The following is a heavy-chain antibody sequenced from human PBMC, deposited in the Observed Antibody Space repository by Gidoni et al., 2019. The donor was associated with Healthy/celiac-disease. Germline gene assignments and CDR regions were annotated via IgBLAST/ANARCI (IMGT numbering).Heavy chain of an antibody. CDR1: GFTFSSYS. CDR3: ARGQSYDSSARDAFDI. CDR2: ISSSSSYI. Sequence: EVQLVESGGGLVKPGGSLRLSCAASGFTFSSYSRNWVRQAPGKGLEWVSSISSSSSYIYYADSVKGRFTISRDNAKNSLYLQMNSLRAEDTAVYYCARGQSYDSSARDAFDIWGQGTMVTVSS. J-gene: IGHJ3*02. D-gene: IGHD3-22*01. V-gene: IGHV3-21*01.